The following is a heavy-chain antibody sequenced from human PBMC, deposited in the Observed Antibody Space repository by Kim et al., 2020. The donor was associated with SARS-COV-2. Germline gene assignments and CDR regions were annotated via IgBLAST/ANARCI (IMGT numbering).Heavy chain of an antibody. J-gene: IGHJ4*02. CDR2: IYYSGIT. D-gene: IGHD3-10*01. V-gene: IGHV4-59*12. Sequence: SETLSLTCTVSGGSINTYYWNWIRQPPGKGLEWIGFIYYSGITKYNPSLKNRLTISRETSKNNFSLKLTSVTAADTAVYYCATFGSSYGSGTYFDYWGQG. CDR1: GGSINTYY. CDR3: ATFGSSYGSGTYFDY.